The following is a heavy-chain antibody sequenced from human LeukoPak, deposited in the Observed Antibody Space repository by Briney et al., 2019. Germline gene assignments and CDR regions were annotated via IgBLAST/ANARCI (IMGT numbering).Heavy chain of an antibody. Sequence: ASVKVSCKASGYTFTSYAMNWVRQAPGQGLEWMGWINTNTGNPTYAQGFTGRFVFSLDTSVSTAYLQISSLKAEDTAVYYCARGYSGYDWHYYYGMDVWGQGTTVTVSS. CDR2: INTNTGNP. V-gene: IGHV7-4-1*02. CDR1: GYTFTSYA. CDR3: ARGYSGYDWHYYYGMDV. J-gene: IGHJ6*02. D-gene: IGHD5-12*01.